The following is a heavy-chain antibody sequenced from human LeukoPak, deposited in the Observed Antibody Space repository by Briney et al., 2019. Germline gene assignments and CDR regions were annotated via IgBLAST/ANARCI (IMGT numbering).Heavy chain of an antibody. CDR2: ISSSSTYI. D-gene: IGHD6-13*01. J-gene: IGHJ4*02. Sequence: PGGSLRLSCAASGFTFSSYSMNWVRQAPGKGLEWVSSISSSSTYIYYADSVKGRSTVSRDNAKNSLYLQMNSLRAEDTAVYFCASQYTSSRIFDDWGQGTLVTVSS. CDR1: GFTFSSYS. CDR3: ASQYTSSRIFDD. V-gene: IGHV3-21*01.